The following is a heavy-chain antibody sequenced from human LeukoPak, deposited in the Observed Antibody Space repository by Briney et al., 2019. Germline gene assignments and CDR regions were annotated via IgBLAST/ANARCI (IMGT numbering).Heavy chain of an antibody. CDR2: INPNSGGT. V-gene: IGHV1-2*02. CDR3: ARGRCSSRSCYLFDY. J-gene: IGHJ4*02. D-gene: IGHD2-2*01. CDR1: GYTLTGYY. Sequence: ASVKVSCKAAGYTLTGYYMHWVQQAPGQGLEWMGWINPNSGGTSYAQEFQGRVTMTRDTSISTAYMELSRLRSDDTAVYYCARGRCSSRSCYLFDYRGQGTLVTVSS.